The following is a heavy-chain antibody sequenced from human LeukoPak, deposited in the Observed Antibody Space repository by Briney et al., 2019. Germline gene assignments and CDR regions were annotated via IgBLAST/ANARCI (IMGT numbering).Heavy chain of an antibody. J-gene: IGHJ4*02. CDR3: ESPRGAGVGY. Sequence: GGSLRLSCAASGFTFSSYAMTWVRQAPGKGLEWVSGISGSGGTTYYAVSVKGRFTISRDNSKNTLYLQMNSLRAEDTAVYYCESPRGAGVGYWGQGTLVTVSS. CDR1: GFTFSSYA. V-gene: IGHV3-23*01. CDR2: ISGSGGTT. D-gene: IGHD3-10*01.